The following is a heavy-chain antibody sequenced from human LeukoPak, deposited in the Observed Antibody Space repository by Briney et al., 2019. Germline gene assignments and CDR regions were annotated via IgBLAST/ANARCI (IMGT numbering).Heavy chain of an antibody. CDR3: ARRSSVGAFDY. CDR2: IYTSGST. V-gene: IGHV4-4*07. D-gene: IGHD1-26*01. Sequence: TSETLSLTCTVSGGSISSYYCSWIRHPAGKGREWIGRIYTSGSTNYNPSLNRPIPMSVDPYRNPFSLKLRSVTAADPAVYYCARRSSVGAFDYWGPGTLVTVSS. CDR1: GGSISSYY. J-gene: IGHJ4*02.